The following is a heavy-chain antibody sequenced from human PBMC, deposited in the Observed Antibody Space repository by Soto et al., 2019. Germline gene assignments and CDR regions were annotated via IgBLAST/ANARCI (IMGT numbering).Heavy chain of an antibody. Sequence: QVQLQQWGAGLLKPSETLSLTCGVYGGSFSGYYWSWIRQPPGKGLEWIGEINHSGSPNYNPSLKSRVTISVDTSKNQFSLKLASVTAADTAFYYCARVGTRRIMGTAAPREMDFDYWGQGTLVTVSS. CDR1: GGSFSGYY. CDR2: INHSGSP. J-gene: IGHJ4*02. D-gene: IGHD1-26*01. V-gene: IGHV4-34*01. CDR3: ARVGTRRIMGTAAPREMDFDY.